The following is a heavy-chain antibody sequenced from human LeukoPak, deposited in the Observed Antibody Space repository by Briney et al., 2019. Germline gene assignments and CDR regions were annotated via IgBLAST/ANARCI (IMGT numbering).Heavy chain of an antibody. CDR2: INTDGSST. CDR1: GFTFSSYW. J-gene: IGHJ6*03. CDR3: AREDGSGSFYYYYYYYMDV. D-gene: IGHD3-10*01. Sequence: PGGSLRLSCAASGFTFSSYWMHWVRQAPGKGRVWVSRINTDGSSTSYADSVKGRFTISRDNAKNTLYLQMNSLRAEDTAVYYCAREDGSGSFYYYYYYYMDVWGKGTTVTVSS. V-gene: IGHV3-74*01.